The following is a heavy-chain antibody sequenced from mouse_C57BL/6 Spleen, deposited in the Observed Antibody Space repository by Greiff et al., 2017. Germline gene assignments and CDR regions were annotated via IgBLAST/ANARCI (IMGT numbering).Heavy chain of an antibody. V-gene: IGHV5-17*01. CDR1: GFTFSDYG. D-gene: IGHD1-1*02. J-gene: IGHJ4*01. Sequence: EVQGVESGGGLVKPGGSLKLSCAASGFTFSDYGMHWVRQAPEKGLEWVAYISSGSSTIYYADTVKGRFTISRDNAKNTLFLQMTSLRSEDAAMYYCARHGVHAMDYWGQGTSVTVSS. CDR3: ARHGVHAMDY. CDR2: ISSGSSTI.